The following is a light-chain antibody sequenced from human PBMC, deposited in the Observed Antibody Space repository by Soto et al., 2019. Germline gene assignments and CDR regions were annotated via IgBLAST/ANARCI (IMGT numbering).Light chain of an antibody. CDR3: QQYGNSPLLT. J-gene: IGKJ4*01. V-gene: IGKV3-20*01. CDR2: GAS. CDR1: QSVSNSY. Sequence: EIVLTQSPGTLSLSPGQRATLSCRASQSVSNSYLAWYQQKPGQAPRLLISGASSRAAGIPDRFSGSGSGTEFTLTISRLEPEDFAVYYCQQYGNSPLLTFDGGTKVEIK.